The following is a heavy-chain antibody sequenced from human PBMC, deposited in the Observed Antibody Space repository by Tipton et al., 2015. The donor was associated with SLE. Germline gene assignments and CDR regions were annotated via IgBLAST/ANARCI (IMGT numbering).Heavy chain of an antibody. Sequence: GSLRLSCAASGFTFDDYTMHWVRQAPGKGLEWVSLISWDGGSTYYADSVKGRFTISRDNSKNSLYLQMNSLRTEDTALYYCAKEQNSGRSLWDWGQGTLVTVSS. CDR1: GFTFDDYT. CDR3: AKEQNSGRSLWD. CDR2: ISWDGGST. D-gene: IGHD1-26*01. J-gene: IGHJ4*02. V-gene: IGHV3-43*01.